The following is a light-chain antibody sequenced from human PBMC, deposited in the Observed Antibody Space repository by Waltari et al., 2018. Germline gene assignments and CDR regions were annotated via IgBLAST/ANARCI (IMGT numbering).Light chain of an antibody. Sequence: QSVLTQPPSASGTPGQRVTISCSGSSSNIGSNYVYWYQQLPGTAPKLLIYRNKQRPSGVPDRFSASKSGTSASLAISGLRSEDEADYYCAAWDDSLSGQVFGGGTKLTVL. CDR2: RNK. V-gene: IGLV1-47*01. J-gene: IGLJ3*02. CDR3: AAWDDSLSGQV. CDR1: SSNIGSNY.